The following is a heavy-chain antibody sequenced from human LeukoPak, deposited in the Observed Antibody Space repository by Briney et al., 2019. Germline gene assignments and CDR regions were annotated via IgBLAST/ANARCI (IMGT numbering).Heavy chain of an antibody. J-gene: IGHJ4*02. V-gene: IGHV3-23*01. Sequence: GGSLRLSCIASGFIFSTYVMSWVRQAPGKGLEWVSGISVSGGSTYYADSVKGRFTISRDNYKNTLYLQMNSLRAEDTAVYYCARGGVLLAGKKFDYWGQGILVTVSS. D-gene: IGHD6-13*01. CDR2: ISVSGGST. CDR1: GFIFSTYV. CDR3: ARGGVLLAGKKFDY.